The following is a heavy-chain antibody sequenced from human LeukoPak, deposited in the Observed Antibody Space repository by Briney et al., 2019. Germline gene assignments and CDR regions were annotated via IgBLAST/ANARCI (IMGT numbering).Heavy chain of an antibody. Sequence: PGGSLRLSCAASGFTFSSYAMHWVRQAPGKGLEYVSAISSNGGSTYYANSVKGRFTISRDNSKNTLYLQMGSLRAEDMAVYYCAKSASGYLPGYYYYMDVWGKGTTVTVSS. D-gene: IGHD3-3*01. J-gene: IGHJ6*03. CDR1: GFTFSSYA. V-gene: IGHV3-64*01. CDR3: AKSASGYLPGYYYYMDV. CDR2: ISSNGGST.